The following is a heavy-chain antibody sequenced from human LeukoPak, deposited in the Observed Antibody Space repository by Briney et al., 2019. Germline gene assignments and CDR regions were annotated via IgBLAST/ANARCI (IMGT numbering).Heavy chain of an antibody. CDR2: ISSSGSTI. CDR1: GFTFSDYY. CDR3: ARSTELGYCSSTSCLVFDY. Sequence: GGSLRLSCAASGFTFSDYYMSWIRQAPGKGLEWVSYISSSGSTIYYADSVKGRFTISRDNAKNSLYLQMNSLRAEDTAVYYCARSTELGYCSSTSCLVFDYWGQGTLVTVSS. J-gene: IGHJ4*02. D-gene: IGHD2-2*01. V-gene: IGHV3-11*04.